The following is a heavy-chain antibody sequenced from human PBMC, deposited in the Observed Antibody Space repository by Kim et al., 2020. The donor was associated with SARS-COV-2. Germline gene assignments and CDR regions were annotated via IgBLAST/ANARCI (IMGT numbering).Heavy chain of an antibody. CDR1: GFTFSSYD. D-gene: IGHD3-22*01. CDR3: ARAVSSGYYSYYYYGMDV. V-gene: IGHV3-13*01. Sequence: GGSLRLSCAASGFTFSSYDMHWVRQATGKGLEWVSAIGTAGDTYYPGSVKGRFTISRENAKNSLYLQMNSLRAEDTAVYYCARAVSSGYYSYYYYGMDVWGQGTTVTVS. CDR2: IGTAGDT. J-gene: IGHJ6*02.